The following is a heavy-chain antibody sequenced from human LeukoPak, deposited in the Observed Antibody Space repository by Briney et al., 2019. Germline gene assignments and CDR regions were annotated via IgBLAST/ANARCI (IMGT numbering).Heavy chain of an antibody. Sequence: GGSLRLSCAASGFTFSSYTMNWVRQAPGKGLEWVSSISSDSNYIYYADSVKGRFTISRDNAWNSLYLQMNSLRAEDTAVYYCAREGSGSYYGFDYWGQGTLVTVSS. J-gene: IGHJ4*02. CDR2: ISSDSNYI. CDR3: AREGSGSYYGFDY. V-gene: IGHV3-21*01. D-gene: IGHD1-26*01. CDR1: GFTFSSYT.